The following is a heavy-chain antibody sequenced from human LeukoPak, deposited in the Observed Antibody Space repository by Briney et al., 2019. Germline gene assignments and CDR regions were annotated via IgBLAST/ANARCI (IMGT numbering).Heavy chain of an antibody. CDR3: AKAWLTGTPSGFDY. V-gene: IGHV3-23*03. CDR2: VYSGGST. CDR1: GFTFSSYA. J-gene: IGHJ4*02. Sequence: PGGSLRLSCAASGFTFSSYAMSWVRQAPGKGLEWVSFVYSGGSTYYADSVKGRFTISRDNSKNTLYLQMNSLRAEDTAVYYCAKAWLTGTPSGFDYWGQGTLVTVSS. D-gene: IGHD1-20*01.